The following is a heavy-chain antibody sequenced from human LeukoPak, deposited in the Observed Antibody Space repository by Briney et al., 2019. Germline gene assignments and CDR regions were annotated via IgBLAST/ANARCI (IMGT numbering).Heavy chain of an antibody. CDR1: GYTFTSYA. CDR3: ARVGSRITMTRGVISDY. CDR2: INTNTGSP. J-gene: IGHJ4*02. D-gene: IGHD3-10*01. V-gene: IGHV7-4-1*02. Sequence: GASVKVSCKASGYTFTSYAMNWVRQVPGQGLEWRGWINTNTGSPMYAQGLTGRFVFSLDTSVSTAYLQISSLKAEDTAVYYCARVGSRITMTRGVISDYWGQGTLVTVSS.